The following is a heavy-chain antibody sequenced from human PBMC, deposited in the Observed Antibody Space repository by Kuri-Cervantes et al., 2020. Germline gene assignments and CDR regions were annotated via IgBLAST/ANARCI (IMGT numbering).Heavy chain of an antibody. Sequence: GESLKISCAASGFTFSSYAMSWVRQAPGKGLEWVSSISGSGDSTYVADSVKGRFTISRDNSKNTLYLQMNSLRAEDTAVYYCAKDRSATVTSASNYWGQGTLVTVSS. D-gene: IGHD4-17*01. J-gene: IGHJ4*02. CDR2: ISGSGDST. V-gene: IGHV3-23*01. CDR1: GFTFSSYA. CDR3: AKDRSATVTSASNY.